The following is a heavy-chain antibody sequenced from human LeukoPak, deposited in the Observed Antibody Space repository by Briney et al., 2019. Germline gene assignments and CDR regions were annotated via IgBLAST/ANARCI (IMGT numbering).Heavy chain of an antibody. Sequence: GGSLRLSCAASGFTFSDYYMSWIRQAPGKGLEWVSYISSSGSTIYYADSVKGRFTISRDNATNSLYLQMNSLRAEDTAVYYCARYKVRGVILDYWGQGTLVTVSS. D-gene: IGHD3-10*01. CDR2: ISSSGSTI. CDR1: GFTFSDYY. V-gene: IGHV3-11*01. J-gene: IGHJ4*02. CDR3: ARYKVRGVILDY.